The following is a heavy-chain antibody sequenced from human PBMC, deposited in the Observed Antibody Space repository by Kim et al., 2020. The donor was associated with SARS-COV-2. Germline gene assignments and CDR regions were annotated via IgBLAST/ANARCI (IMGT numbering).Heavy chain of an antibody. CDR2: ISSSSSYI. J-gene: IGHJ6*02. CDR1: GFTFSSYS. CDR3: ARDDREGPRGWELPRDDYYYYGMDV. V-gene: IGHV3-21*01. D-gene: IGHD1-26*01. Sequence: GGSLRLSCAASGFTFSSYSMNWVRQAPGKGLEWVSSISSSSSYIYYADSVKGRFTISRDNAKNSLYLQMNSLRAEDTAVYYCARDDREGPRGWELPRDDYYYYGMDVWGQGTTVTVSS.